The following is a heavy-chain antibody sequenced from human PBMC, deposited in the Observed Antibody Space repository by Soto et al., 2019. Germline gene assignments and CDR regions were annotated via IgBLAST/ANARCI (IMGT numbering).Heavy chain of an antibody. Sequence: ASVKVSCKASGGTFSSYAISWVRQAPGQGLEWIGGIIPGSGTANYAQKFQERVTITGDMSTSTAYMELSSLRSEDTAVFYCATREYSSSWYNYYYGMDVGGQGTTVTVSS. CDR3: ATREYSSSWYNYYYGMDV. CDR2: IIPGSGTA. J-gene: IGHJ6*02. CDR1: GGTFSSYA. V-gene: IGHV1-69*06. D-gene: IGHD6-13*01.